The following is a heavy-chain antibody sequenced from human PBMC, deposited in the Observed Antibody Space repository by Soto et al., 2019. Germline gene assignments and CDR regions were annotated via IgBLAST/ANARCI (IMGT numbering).Heavy chain of an antibody. CDR2: IYYSGST. V-gene: IGHV4-59*08. J-gene: IGHJ5*02. D-gene: IGHD3-9*01. CDR3: ARSPPYYDILTGYPPYNWFDP. CDR1: GGSISSYY. Sequence: SETLSLTCTVSGGSISSYYWSWIRQPPGKGLEWIGYIYYSGSTNYNPSLKSRVTISVDTSKNQFSLKLSSVTAADTAVYYCARSPPYYDILTGYPPYNWFDPWGQGTLVTVSS.